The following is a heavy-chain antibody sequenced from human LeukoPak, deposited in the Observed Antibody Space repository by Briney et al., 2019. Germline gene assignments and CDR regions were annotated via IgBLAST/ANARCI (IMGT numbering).Heavy chain of an antibody. CDR2: VYYSGST. V-gene: IGHV4-59*11. CDR1: GGPISSHY. J-gene: IGHJ5*02. D-gene: IGHD6-13*01. Sequence: SDTLSLTCTLSGGPISSHYWSWPRNPTERGLEWIGYVYYSGSTNYKPSLKSRVYISVDTSKNQFSLKLRSVTAADTAVYYGVRGAGSSSWSTWGQGALVTVSS. CDR3: VRGAGSSSWST.